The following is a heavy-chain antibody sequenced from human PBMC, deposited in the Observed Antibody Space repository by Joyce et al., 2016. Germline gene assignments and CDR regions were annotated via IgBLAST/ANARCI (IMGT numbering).Heavy chain of an antibody. CDR1: GFTFRTSS. CDR3: ARGGLVYDYSMDV. D-gene: IGHD2-8*02. J-gene: IGHJ6*02. CDR2: ISGDSTYI. Sequence: EVQLVESGGGLVEPGGSLRISCAASGFTFRTSSMSWFRQAPGKGLEGVSAISGDSTYIVYADSVKGRFTVSRDNAKNSLYLQMNTLRAEDTAVFFCARGGLVYDYSMDVWGQGTTVTVSS. V-gene: IGHV3-21*02.